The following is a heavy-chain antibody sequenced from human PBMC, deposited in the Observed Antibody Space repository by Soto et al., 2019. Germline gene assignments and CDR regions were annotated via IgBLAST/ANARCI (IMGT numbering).Heavy chain of an antibody. J-gene: IGHJ4*02. CDR3: ARESNPLTTDVARIDY. Sequence: KNRPASVKVSCKASGGTFSSYAISWVRQAPGQGLEWMGGIIPIFGTANYAQRFQGRVTITADESTSTAYMELSSLRSEDTAVYYCARESNPLTTDVARIDYWGQGTLVTVSS. CDR1: GGTFSSYA. V-gene: IGHV1-69*13. CDR2: IIPIFGTA. D-gene: IGHD4-17*01.